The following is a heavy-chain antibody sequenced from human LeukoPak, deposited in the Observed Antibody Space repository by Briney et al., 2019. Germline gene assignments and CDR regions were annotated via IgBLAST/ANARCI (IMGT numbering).Heavy chain of an antibody. Sequence: SETLSLTCTVSGGSIGSSSYYWGWIRQPPGKGLEWIGSIYYSGSTYYNPSLKSRVTISVDTSKNQFSLKLSSVTAADTPVYYCVPGSYFYNWFDPWGQGTLVTVSS. J-gene: IGHJ5*02. V-gene: IGHV4-39*01. CDR1: GGSIGSSSYY. CDR3: VPGSYFYNWFDP. D-gene: IGHD3-10*01. CDR2: IYYSGST.